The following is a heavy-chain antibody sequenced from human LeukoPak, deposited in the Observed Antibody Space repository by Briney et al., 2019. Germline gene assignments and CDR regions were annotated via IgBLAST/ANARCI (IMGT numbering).Heavy chain of an antibody. CDR2: IYYTGTT. CDR1: GGSISSSSHS. CDR3: ARLQYYYDSNGYYSLYYFDY. V-gene: IGHV4-39*01. J-gene: IGHJ4*02. Sequence: PSETLSLTCTVSGGSISSSSHSWGWIRQPPGKGLEWTGSIYYTGTTYYNPSLKSRVTISVDTSKNQFSLKLSSVTAADTAVYYCARLQYYYDSNGYYSLYYFDYWGQGTVVTVSS. D-gene: IGHD3-22*01.